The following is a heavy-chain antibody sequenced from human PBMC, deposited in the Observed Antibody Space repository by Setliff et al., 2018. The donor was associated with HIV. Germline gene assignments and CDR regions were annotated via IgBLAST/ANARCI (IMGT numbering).Heavy chain of an antibody. CDR1: GDSIRNDY. D-gene: IGHD6-6*01. J-gene: IGHJ4*02. Sequence: SETLSLTCTVSGDSIRNDYWTWIRQSPEKGLEWIACFSYTGGTNYNPSFKSRVTLSLDISKNQFSLKLNSVTAADTAVYHCARLSSYRSSSYYFDYWGQGALVTVSS. CDR2: FSYTGGT. V-gene: IGHV4-59*08. CDR3: ARLSSYRSSSYYFDY.